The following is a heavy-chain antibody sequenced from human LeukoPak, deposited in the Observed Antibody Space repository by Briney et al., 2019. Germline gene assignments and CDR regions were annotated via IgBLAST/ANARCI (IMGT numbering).Heavy chain of an antibody. Sequence: SGGSLRLSCAASGFTFSNYWIHWVRQAPGKGLVWVSRIDNAGSITTYADSVRGRFTISRDNSKNTVYLQMNSLRAEDTAVYYCAKKFVGITVIAGDYFDYWGQGTLVTVSS. CDR1: GFTFSNYW. CDR2: IDNAGSIT. CDR3: AKKFVGITVIAGDYFDY. J-gene: IGHJ4*02. V-gene: IGHV3-74*03. D-gene: IGHD2-21*01.